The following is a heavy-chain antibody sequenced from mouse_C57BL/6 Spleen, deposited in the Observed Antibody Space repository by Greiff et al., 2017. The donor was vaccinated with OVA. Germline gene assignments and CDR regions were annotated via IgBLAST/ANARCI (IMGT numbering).Heavy chain of an antibody. V-gene: IGHV14-1*01. D-gene: IGHD3-2*02. CDR2: IDPEDGDT. CDR3: TDRDSSGSHYYAMDY. J-gene: IGHJ4*01. Sequence: EVKLQESGAELVRPGASVKLSCTASGFNIKDYYMHWVKQRPEQGLEWIGRIDPEDGDTEYAPKFQGKATMTADTSSNTAYLQLSSLTSEDTAVYYWTDRDSSGSHYYAMDYWGQGTSVTVSS. CDR1: GFNIKDYY.